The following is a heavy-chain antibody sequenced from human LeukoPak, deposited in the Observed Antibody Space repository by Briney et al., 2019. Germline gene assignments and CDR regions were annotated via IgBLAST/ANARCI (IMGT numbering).Heavy chain of an antibody. Sequence: ASVKVSCKASGYTFTSYYMHWVRQAPGQGLEWMGIINPSGGSTSYAQKFQGRVTMTRDMSTSTVYMELSSLRSEDTAVYYCATSEVRGVIPDYWGQGTLVTVSS. V-gene: IGHV1-46*01. CDR2: INPSGGST. D-gene: IGHD3-10*01. J-gene: IGHJ4*02. CDR3: ATSEVRGVIPDY. CDR1: GYTFTSYY.